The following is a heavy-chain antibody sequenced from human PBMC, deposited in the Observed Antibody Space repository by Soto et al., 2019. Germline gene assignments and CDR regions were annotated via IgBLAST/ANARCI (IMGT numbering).Heavy chain of an antibody. D-gene: IGHD2-2*01. CDR1: GFTFSDYY. Sequence: GGSLRLSCAASGFTFSDYYMSWIRQAPGKGLEWVSYISSSSSYTNYADSVKGRFTISRDNAKNSLYLHMNSLRAGDTAVYYCARDEDVVVPAASRLDYWGQGTLDTVTS. J-gene: IGHJ4*02. V-gene: IGHV3-11*06. CDR3: ARDEDVVVPAASRLDY. CDR2: ISSSSSYT.